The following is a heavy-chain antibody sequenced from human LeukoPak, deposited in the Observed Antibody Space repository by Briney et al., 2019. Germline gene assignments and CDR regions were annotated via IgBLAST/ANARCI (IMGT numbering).Heavy chain of an antibody. J-gene: IGHJ3*02. CDR3: AREGSFDSSGYNDALDI. V-gene: IGHV3-53*01. CDR1: GFIVSGKY. CDR2: IRSDGST. D-gene: IGHD3-22*01. Sequence: PGGSLRLSCAASGFIVSGKYMSWVRQAPGKGLEWVSVIRSDGSTSYADSVKGRFTISRDNSKNTPYLQMDSLRAEDTAVYYCAREGSFDSSGYNDALDIWGQGTMVTVTA.